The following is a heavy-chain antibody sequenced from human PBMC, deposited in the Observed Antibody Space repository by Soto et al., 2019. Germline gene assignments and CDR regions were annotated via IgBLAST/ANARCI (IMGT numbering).Heavy chain of an antibody. CDR3: AKGLRVVPDANIVD. CDR2: ISGSGGST. Sequence: GGSLRLSCAASGFTFSSNAMSWVRQDPGKGLEWVSAISGSGGSTYYADSVKGRFTISRDNSKNTLYLQMNSLRAEDSAVYYCAKGLRVVPDANIVDWCQGRRVTVAT. D-gene: IGHD2-2*01. V-gene: IGHV3-23*01. J-gene: IGHJ4*02. CDR1: GFTFSSNA.